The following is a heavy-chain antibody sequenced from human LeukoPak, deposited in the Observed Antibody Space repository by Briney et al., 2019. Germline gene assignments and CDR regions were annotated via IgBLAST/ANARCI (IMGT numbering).Heavy chain of an antibody. J-gene: IGHJ4*02. Sequence: PGGSLRLSCAASGFTFDDYAMHWVRQAPGKGLEWVSGISWNSGSIGYADSVKGRFTISRDNAKNSLYLQMNSLRAEDTALYYCAKDIQAAGTNYFDYWGQGTLVTVSS. CDR1: GFTFDDYA. D-gene: IGHD6-13*01. V-gene: IGHV3-9*01. CDR2: ISWNSGSI. CDR3: AKDIQAAGTNYFDY.